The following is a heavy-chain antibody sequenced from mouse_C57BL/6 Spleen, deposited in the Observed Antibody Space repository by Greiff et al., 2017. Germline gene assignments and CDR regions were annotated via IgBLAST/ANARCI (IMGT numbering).Heavy chain of an antibody. CDR1: GYTFTDYY. J-gene: IGHJ2*01. Sequence: LVEPGASVKMSCKASGYTFTDYYMNWVKQSHGKSLEWIGVINPYNGGTSYNQKFKGKATLTVDKSSSTAYMELNSLTSEDSAVYYCARGVYYYGSSPYYFDYWGQGTTLTVSS. CDR3: ARGVYYYGSSPYYFDY. CDR2: INPYNGGT. V-gene: IGHV1-19*01. D-gene: IGHD1-1*01.